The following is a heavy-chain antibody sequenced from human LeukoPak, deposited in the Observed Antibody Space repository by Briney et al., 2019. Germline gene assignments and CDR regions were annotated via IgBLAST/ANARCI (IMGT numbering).Heavy chain of an antibody. CDR1: GFTVSGNY. D-gene: IGHD6-13*01. Sequence: GGSLRLSCAASGFTVSGNYMTWVRQAPGKGLEWVSIIYSGGSSYYADSVKGRFTISRDNPKNTLYLQMNSLRAEDTAVYYCARAIRIAAAEYFFDYWGQGTLVTVSS. CDR3: ARAIRIAAAEYFFDY. V-gene: IGHV3-53*01. J-gene: IGHJ4*02. CDR2: IYSGGSS.